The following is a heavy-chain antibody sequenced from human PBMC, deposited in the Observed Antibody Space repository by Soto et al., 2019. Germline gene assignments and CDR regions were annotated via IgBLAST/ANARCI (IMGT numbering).Heavy chain of an antibody. D-gene: IGHD6-19*01. V-gene: IGHV3-23*01. CDR2: ISGRGGST. CDR3: SKEYEYSSGWERIDY. J-gene: IGHJ4*02. CDR1: GFTFSSYA. Sequence: EVQLLESGGGLVQPGGSLRLSCAASGFTFSSYAMSWVRQAPGKGLEWVSAISGRGGSTYYAVSVKGRFTISRDTSKNPLYLQMNSLRAQDTAVYYCSKEYEYSSGWERIDYWGQGTLVTVSS.